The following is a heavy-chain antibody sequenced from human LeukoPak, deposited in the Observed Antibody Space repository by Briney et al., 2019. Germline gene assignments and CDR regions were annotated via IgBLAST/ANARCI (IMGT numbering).Heavy chain of an antibody. CDR3: ARYSGSYYYPPAWDL. Sequence: GGSLRLSRAASGFTFSNNAMSWARQAPGKGLEWVSATSTSGGSAYYADSVKGRFTISRDNSKNTLYLQMDSLRADDTAVYYCARYSGSYYYPPAWDLWGQGTLVTVSS. V-gene: IGHV3-23*01. CDR2: TSTSGGSA. J-gene: IGHJ4*02. CDR1: GFTFSNNA. D-gene: IGHD1-26*01.